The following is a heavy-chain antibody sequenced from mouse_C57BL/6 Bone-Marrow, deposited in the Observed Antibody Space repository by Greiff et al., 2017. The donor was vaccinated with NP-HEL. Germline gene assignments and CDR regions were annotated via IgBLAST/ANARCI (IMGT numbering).Heavy chain of an antibody. CDR2: IDPENGDT. CDR1: GFNIKDDY. CDR3: TTYTTVV. V-gene: IGHV14-4*01. Sequence: EVQLQQSGAELVRPGASVKLSCTASGFNIKDDYMHWVKQRPEQGLEWIGWIDPENGDTEYASKFQGKATITADTSSNTADLQLSSLTSEDTAVYYCTTYTTVVGGQGTTLTVSS. J-gene: IGHJ2*01. D-gene: IGHD1-1*01.